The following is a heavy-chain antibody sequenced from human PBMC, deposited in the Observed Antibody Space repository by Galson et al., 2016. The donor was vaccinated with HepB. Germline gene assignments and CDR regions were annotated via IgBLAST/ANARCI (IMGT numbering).Heavy chain of an antibody. D-gene: IGHD3-3*01. J-gene: IGHJ6*02. CDR1: GFIFNNFA. Sequence: SLRLSCAASGFIFNNFAMTWVRQVPGKGLEWVSSLGGSGGTTYYADSVKGRLVISRDNSRSLMYLEMTGLRADDAAVYYCARPLLPESRVATFKLRRRSHFSGMDVWGRGTTVTVSS. CDR2: LGGSGGTT. V-gene: IGHV3-23*01. CDR3: ARPLLPESRVATFKLRRRSHFSGMDV.